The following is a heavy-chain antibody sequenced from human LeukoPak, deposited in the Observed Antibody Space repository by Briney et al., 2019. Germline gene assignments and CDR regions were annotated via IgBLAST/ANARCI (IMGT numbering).Heavy chain of an antibody. V-gene: IGHV4-59*08. CDR1: GGSISGYY. J-gene: IGHJ5*02. Sequence: PSETLSLTCTVSGGSISGYYWSWIRQPPGKALDWIAYIDNSGDTNSNPSLKSRVTISVDTSKNQFSLRLNSVTAADTAFYYCSKQPPGIRYFDPWGQGTLVTVSS. CDR2: IDNSGDT. D-gene: IGHD3-9*01. CDR3: SKQPPGIRYFDP.